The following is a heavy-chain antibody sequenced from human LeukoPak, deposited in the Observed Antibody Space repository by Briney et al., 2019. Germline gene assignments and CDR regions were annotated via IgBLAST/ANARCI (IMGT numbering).Heavy chain of an antibody. V-gene: IGHV3-72*01. Sequence: GGSLRLSCTPSGFSFSNNYMNWVRQAPGKGLVWVGLIKHKDHGFVTEYAASVKGRFTISRDDSRDSLYLQMNSLKAEDTAIYYCTREFYYKFDIWGQGTLVTVSS. J-gene: IGHJ5*02. CDR1: GFSFSNNY. CDR3: TREFYYKFDI. D-gene: IGHD3-10*01. CDR2: IKHKDHGFVT.